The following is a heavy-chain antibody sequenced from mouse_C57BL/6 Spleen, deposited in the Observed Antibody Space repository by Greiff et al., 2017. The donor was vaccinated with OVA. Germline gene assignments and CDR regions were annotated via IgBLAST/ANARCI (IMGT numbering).Heavy chain of an antibody. CDR1: GYSITSGYY. CDR2: ISYDGSN. V-gene: IGHV3-6*01. Sequence: EVQLQESGPGLVKPSQSLSLTCSVTGYSITSGYYWNWIRQFPGNKLEWMGYISYDGSNNYNPSLKNRISITRDTSKNQFFLKLNSVTTEDTATYYCARGSVEDAMDYWGQGTSVTVSS. D-gene: IGHD1-1*01. J-gene: IGHJ4*01. CDR3: ARGSVEDAMDY.